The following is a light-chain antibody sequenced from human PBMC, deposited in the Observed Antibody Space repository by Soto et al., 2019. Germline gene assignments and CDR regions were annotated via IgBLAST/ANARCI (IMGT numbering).Light chain of an antibody. CDR1: HNIFSY. V-gene: IGKV3-11*01. CDR2: DAS. Sequence: EVVLTQSPATLSLSPGERATLSCRASHNIFSYLAWYQQKPGQAPRLLIYDASNRATGIPARFSGWGSGTDFTLTISSLEPEDFAVYYCQQRYNWPPITFGQGTRLDIK. J-gene: IGKJ5*01. CDR3: QQRYNWPPIT.